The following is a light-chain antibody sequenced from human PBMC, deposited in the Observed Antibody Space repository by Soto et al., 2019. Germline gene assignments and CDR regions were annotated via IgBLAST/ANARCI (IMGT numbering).Light chain of an antibody. Sequence: DIQMTQSPSTLSASVGDRVTITCRASQTIDSWLAWYQQRPGKPPNLLIYKASTLASGVPARFSGSGSGTEFTLTISSLQPDDFATYYCQHYKMYSPWTFGQGTKVDIK. V-gene: IGKV1-5*03. CDR1: QTIDSW. CDR2: KAS. J-gene: IGKJ1*01. CDR3: QHYKMYSPWT.